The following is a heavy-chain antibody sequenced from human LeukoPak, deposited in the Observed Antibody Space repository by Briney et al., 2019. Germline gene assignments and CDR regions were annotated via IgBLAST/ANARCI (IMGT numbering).Heavy chain of an antibody. D-gene: IGHD3-10*01. J-gene: IGHJ6*03. CDR1: GGSISSYY. V-gene: IGHV4-59*01. CDR3: ARAGFGEVYMDV. CDR2: IHFSGST. Sequence: SETLSLTCTVSGGSISSYYWSWIRQPPGKGLEWIGYIHFSGSTNYNPSLKSRVTISVDTSKNQFSLKLSSVTAADTAVYYCARAGFGEVYMDVWGKGTTVTISS.